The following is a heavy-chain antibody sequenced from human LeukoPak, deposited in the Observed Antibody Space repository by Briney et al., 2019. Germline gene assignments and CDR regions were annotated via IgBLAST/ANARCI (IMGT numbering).Heavy chain of an antibody. J-gene: IGHJ4*02. CDR1: GFTFDDYA. V-gene: IGHV3-9*01. CDR3: AKANGHSSGSIDY. Sequence: GRSLRLSCAASGFTFDDYAMHWVRQAPGKGLEWVSGISWNSGSIGYADSVKGRFTISRDNAKSSLYLQMNSLRAEDTALYYCAKANGHSSGSIDYWGQGTLVTVSS. D-gene: IGHD3-22*01. CDR2: ISWNSGSI.